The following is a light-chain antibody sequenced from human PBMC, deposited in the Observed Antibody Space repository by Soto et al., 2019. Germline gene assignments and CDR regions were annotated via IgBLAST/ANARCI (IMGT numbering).Light chain of an antibody. CDR3: QQYNSTPQT. J-gene: IGKJ1*01. Sequence: DIVMTQSPDSLAVSLGERATINCKSSQSVLYSSNTKNYLAWYQPTPGQPPKLLIYWTSTRESWVTDRFSGSGSGTDFTLTISSLQAEDLAFYYCQQYNSTPQTFGQGTKVEIK. V-gene: IGKV4-1*01. CDR1: QSVLYSSNTKNY. CDR2: WTS.